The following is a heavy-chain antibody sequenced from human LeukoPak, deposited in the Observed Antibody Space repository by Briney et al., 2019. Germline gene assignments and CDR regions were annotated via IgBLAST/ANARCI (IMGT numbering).Heavy chain of an antibody. CDR3: ARAPTGTGGWNWFDP. Sequence: LETLSLTCTVSGGSISSYYWSWIRQPAGKGLELIGRIYTSGATNYNPSLKSRVTMSVDTSKNQFSLKLSSVTAADTAVYYCARAPTGTGGWNWFDPWGQGTLVTVSS. CDR1: GGSISSYY. CDR2: IYTSGAT. D-gene: IGHD1-1*01. J-gene: IGHJ5*02. V-gene: IGHV4-4*07.